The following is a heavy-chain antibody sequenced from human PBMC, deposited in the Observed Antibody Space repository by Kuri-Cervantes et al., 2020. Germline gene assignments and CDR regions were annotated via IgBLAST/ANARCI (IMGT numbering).Heavy chain of an antibody. J-gene: IGHJ4*02. CDR3: AGAPPADIYFDY. CDR2: IKQDGSEK. Sequence: GESLKISCAASGFTFSSYWMSWVRQAPGKGLEWVANIKQDGSEKYYVDSVKGRFTISRDNAKNSLYLQMNSLRAEDTAVYYCAGAPPADIYFDYWGQGALVTVSS. D-gene: IGHD3-9*01. V-gene: IGHV3-7*04. CDR1: GFTFSSYW.